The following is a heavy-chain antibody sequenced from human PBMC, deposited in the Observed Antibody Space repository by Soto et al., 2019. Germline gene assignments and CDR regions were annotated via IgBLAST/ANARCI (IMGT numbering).Heavy chain of an antibody. CDR1: GFTFSSYA. Sequence: QVQLVESGGGVVQPGRSLRLSCAASGFTFSSYAMHWFRQAPGKGLEWVAVISYDGSNKYYADSVKGRFTISRDNSKNTLYLQMNSLRGEDTAVYYCASTVDIWGQGTMVTVSS. CDR3: ASTVDI. V-gene: IGHV3-30-3*01. J-gene: IGHJ3*02. CDR2: ISYDGSNK.